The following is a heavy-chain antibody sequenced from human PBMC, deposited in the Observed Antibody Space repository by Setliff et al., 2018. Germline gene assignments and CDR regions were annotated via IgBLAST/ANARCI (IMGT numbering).Heavy chain of an antibody. CDR3: AIPSSGNFYFDY. D-gene: IGHD1-26*01. Sequence: SVKVSCKASGGTFSSYATTWVRQAPGQGLEWMGGIIPIFGTAKYAQKFQGRVTITADQSTRTAYMELSSLRSEDTAVYYCAIPSSGNFYFDYWGQGTLVTVSS. CDR1: GGTFSSYA. J-gene: IGHJ4*02. CDR2: IIPIFGTA. V-gene: IGHV1-69*13.